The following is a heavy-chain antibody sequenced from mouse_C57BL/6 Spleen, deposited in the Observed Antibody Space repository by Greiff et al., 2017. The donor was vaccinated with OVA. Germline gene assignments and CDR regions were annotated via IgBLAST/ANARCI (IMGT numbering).Heavy chain of an antibody. CDR3: ARSKDWDAFYGY. CDR2: INPNNGGT. Sequence: EVKLVESGPELVKPGASVKIPCKASGYTFTDYNMDWVKQSHGKSLEWIGDINPNNGGTIYNQKFKGKATLTVDKSSSTAYMELRSLTSEDTAVYYCARSKDWDAFYGYWGKGTTLTVSS. J-gene: IGHJ2*01. D-gene: IGHD4-1*01. V-gene: IGHV1-18*01. CDR1: GYTFTDYN.